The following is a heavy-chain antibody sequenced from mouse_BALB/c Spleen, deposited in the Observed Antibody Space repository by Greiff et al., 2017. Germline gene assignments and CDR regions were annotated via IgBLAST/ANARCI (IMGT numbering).Heavy chain of an antibody. CDR3: ARGEDGYYGFAY. J-gene: IGHJ3*01. Sequence: EVKLVESGGGLVKPGGSLKLSCAASGFTFSSYAMSWVRQTPEKRLEWVASISSGGSTYYPDSVKGRFTISRDNARNILYLQMSSLRSEDTAMYYCARGEDGYYGFAYWGRGTLVTVSA. D-gene: IGHD2-3*01. CDR1: GFTFSSYA. V-gene: IGHV5-6-5*01. CDR2: ISSGGST.